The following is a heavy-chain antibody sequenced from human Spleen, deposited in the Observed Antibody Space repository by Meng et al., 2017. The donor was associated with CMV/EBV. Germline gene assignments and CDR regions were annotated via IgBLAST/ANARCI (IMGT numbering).Heavy chain of an antibody. Sequence: GESLKISCAASEITVSGNYMSWVRQAPGKGLEWVSVIYSGGSTYYADSVKGRFTISRDNSKNTLYLQMNSLRAEDTAVYYCARELRNSNYKYYFDYWGQGTLVTVSS. J-gene: IGHJ4*02. V-gene: IGHV3-66*02. D-gene: IGHD4-11*01. CDR1: EITVSGNY. CDR2: IYSGGST. CDR3: ARELRNSNYKYYFDY.